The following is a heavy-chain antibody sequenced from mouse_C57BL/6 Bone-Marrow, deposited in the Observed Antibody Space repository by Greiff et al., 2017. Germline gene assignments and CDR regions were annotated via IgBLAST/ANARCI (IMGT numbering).Heavy chain of an antibody. V-gene: IGHV1-82*01. D-gene: IGHD2-4*01. CDR2: IYPGDGDT. CDR3: ARDYDENY. J-gene: IGHJ2*01. CDR1: GYAFSSSW. Sequence: QVQLKESGPELVKPGASVKISCKASGYAFSSSWMNRVKQRPGKGLEWIGRIYPGDGDTNYNGKFKGKATLTADKSSSTAYMQLSSPTSEDSAVYFCARDYDENYWGQGTTLTVSS.